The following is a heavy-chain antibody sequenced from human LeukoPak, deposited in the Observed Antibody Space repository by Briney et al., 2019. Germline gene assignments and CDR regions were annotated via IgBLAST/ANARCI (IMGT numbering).Heavy chain of an antibody. CDR2: ISGSGGST. CDR3: AKAGFAPPGY. V-gene: IGHV3-23*01. J-gene: IGHJ4*02. Sequence: ETLSLTCTVSGGSISSSSYYWGWIRQPPGKGLEWVSAISGSGGSTYYADSVKGRFTISRDNSKNTLYLQMNSLRAEDTAVYYCAKAGFAPPGYWGQGTLVTVSS. CDR1: GGSISSSSYY.